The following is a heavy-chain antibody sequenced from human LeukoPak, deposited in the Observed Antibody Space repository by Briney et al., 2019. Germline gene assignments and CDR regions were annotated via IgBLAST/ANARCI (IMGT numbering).Heavy chain of an antibody. CDR3: ARGLSISTVVTPFDY. V-gene: IGHV4-34*01. D-gene: IGHD4-23*01. CDR2: INHSGST. CDR1: GGSFSGYY. Sequence: SETLSLTCAVYGGSFSGYYWSWIRQPPGKGLEWIGGINHSGSTNYNPSLKSRVTISVDTSKNQFSLKLSSVTAADTAVYYCARGLSISTVVTPFDYWGQGTLVTVSS. J-gene: IGHJ4*02.